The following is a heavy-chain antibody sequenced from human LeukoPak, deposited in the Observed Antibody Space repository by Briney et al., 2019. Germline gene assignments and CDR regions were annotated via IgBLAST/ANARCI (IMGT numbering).Heavy chain of an antibody. Sequence: SETLSLTCAVYGGSFNTYYWTWIRQPPGKGLEWIGEINHSGSTNYNPSLKSRVTISVDTSKNQFSLKLSSVTAADTAVYYCAKRGRGHEGSSWLLGENRYFDYWGQGTLVTVSS. CDR2: INHSGST. CDR3: AKRGRGHEGSSWLLGENRYFDY. D-gene: IGHD6-13*01. J-gene: IGHJ4*02. CDR1: GGSFNTYY. V-gene: IGHV4-34*01.